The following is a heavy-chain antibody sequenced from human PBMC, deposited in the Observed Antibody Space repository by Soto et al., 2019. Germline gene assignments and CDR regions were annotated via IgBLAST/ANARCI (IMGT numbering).Heavy chain of an antibody. CDR2: IVVGSGNT. Sequence: ASVKVSCKASGFTFTSSAVQRVRQARGQRLEWIGWIVVGSGNTNYAQKFQERVTITRDMSTSTAYMELSSLRSEDTAVYYCAADQEDYYGMDVWSQGTTVTISS. CDR3: AADQEDYYGMDV. J-gene: IGHJ6*02. CDR1: GFTFTSSA. V-gene: IGHV1-58*01.